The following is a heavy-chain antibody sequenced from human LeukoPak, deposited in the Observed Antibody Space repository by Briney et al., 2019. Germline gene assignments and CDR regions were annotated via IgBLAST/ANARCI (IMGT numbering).Heavy chain of an antibody. CDR3: ARVGAGTCSHFEY. CDR2: INPNGGAT. V-gene: IGHV1-2*02. D-gene: IGHD6-13*01. Sequence: WASVKVSCKASGYMFTGYYLHWVRQAPGQGLEWMGWINPNGGATNYAQKFKGRVTMTRDTSISTAYMEVSGLRSDDTAVYHCARVGAGTCSHFEYWGQGTLATVSS. J-gene: IGHJ4*02. CDR1: GYMFTGYY.